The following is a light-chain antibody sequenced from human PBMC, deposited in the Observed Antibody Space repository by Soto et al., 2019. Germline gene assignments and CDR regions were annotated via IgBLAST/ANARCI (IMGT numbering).Light chain of an antibody. CDR1: QNIYIN. CDR2: AAS. V-gene: IGKV1-39*01. Sequence: DIQMTQTPLSLSAYVGDRVTITCRASQNIYINLNWYQQKPGKAPQLLIYAASTLQSGVPSRFSGSGSGTDFALAISSLQPEDSATYYCQQTYGTLTFGGGTKVQI. CDR3: QQTYGTLT. J-gene: IGKJ4*01.